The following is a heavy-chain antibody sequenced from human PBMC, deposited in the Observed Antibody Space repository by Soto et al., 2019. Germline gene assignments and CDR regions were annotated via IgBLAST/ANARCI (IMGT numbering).Heavy chain of an antibody. J-gene: IGHJ4*02. V-gene: IGHV3-30*04. CDR2: IFPNGREK. D-gene: IGHD2-21*01. Sequence: QVQLVQSGGGVVQPGRSLRLPYSDSGFNCNNYLLHWVRQAPGQGMEWVAMIFPNGREKEYADSVKRRFTISRDTSNNRTYLQMDSLRPDDGAVYYCSRDDEHGSNCGLAYWGQGPRVNVSS. CDR1: GFNCNNYL. CDR3: SRDDEHGSNCGLAY.